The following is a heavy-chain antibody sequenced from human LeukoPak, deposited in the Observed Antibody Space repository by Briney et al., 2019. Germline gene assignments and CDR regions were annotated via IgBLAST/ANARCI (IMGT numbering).Heavy chain of an antibody. J-gene: IGHJ6*02. V-gene: IGHV4-34*01. D-gene: IGHD2-15*01. CDR2: INHSGST. CDR3: ARGLGTVVVIAATPNGMDV. Sequence: SETLSLTCAVYGGSFSGYYWSWIRQPPGKGLEWIGEINHSGSTNYNPSLKSRVTIPVDTSKNQFSLKLSSVTAADTAVYYCARGLGTVVVIAATPNGMDVWGQGTTVTVSS. CDR1: GGSFSGYY.